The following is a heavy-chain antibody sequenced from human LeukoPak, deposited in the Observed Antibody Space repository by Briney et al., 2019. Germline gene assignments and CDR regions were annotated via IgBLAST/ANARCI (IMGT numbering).Heavy chain of an antibody. CDR2: ISSSSSYI. CDR3: ARNEEWFGELLGYFDY. D-gene: IGHD3-10*01. Sequence: GGSLRLSCAASGFTFSSYSMNWVRQAPGKGLEWVSSISSSSSYIYYADSVKGRFTISRDNAKNSLYLQMNSLRAEDTAVYYCARNEEWFGELLGYFDYWGQGTLVTVSS. J-gene: IGHJ4*02. CDR1: GFTFSSYS. V-gene: IGHV3-21*01.